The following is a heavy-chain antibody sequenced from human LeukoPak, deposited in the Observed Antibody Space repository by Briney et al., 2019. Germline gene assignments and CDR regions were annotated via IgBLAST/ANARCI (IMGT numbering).Heavy chain of an antibody. CDR2: IYPGDSDT. V-gene: IGHV5-51*01. J-gene: IGHJ6*03. CDR1: GYSFTTYW. CDR3: ARGNYGGYYYYYYMDV. Sequence: GESLKISCKGSGYSFTTYWIGWVRQMPGKGLGWMGIIYPGDSDTRYSPSFQGQVTISADKSISTAYLQWSSLKASDTAMYYCARGNYGGYYYYYYMDVWGKGTTVTISS. D-gene: IGHD4-23*01.